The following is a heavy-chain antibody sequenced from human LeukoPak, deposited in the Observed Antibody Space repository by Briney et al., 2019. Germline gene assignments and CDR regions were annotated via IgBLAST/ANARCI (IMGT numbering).Heavy chain of an antibody. CDR2: IYPGDSDT. V-gene: IGHV5-51*01. CDR3: ARHPLVRAAGWFDP. Sequence: GESLNISCKGSGYSFTSYWIGRVRQMPGKGLEWMGIIYPGDSDTRYSPSFQGQVTISADKSISTAYPQWSSLKASDTAMYYCARHPLVRAAGWFDPWGQGTLVTVSS. J-gene: IGHJ5*02. CDR1: GYSFTSYW. D-gene: IGHD6-25*01.